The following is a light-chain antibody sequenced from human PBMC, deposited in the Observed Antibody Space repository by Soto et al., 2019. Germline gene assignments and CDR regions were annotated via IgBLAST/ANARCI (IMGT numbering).Light chain of an antibody. CDR3: QSYDSSLSGDV. J-gene: IGLJ1*01. CDR1: TCNIGAGYV. V-gene: IGLV1-40*01. CDR2: GDT. Sequence: QSVLTQPASVSGAPGQRVTISCTGSTCNIGAGYVVHWYQQLPGTAPKLLIYGDTKRPSGVPDRFSGSKSGTSASLAITVLQAEEESDYYCQSYDSSLSGDVFGTGTKVTVL.